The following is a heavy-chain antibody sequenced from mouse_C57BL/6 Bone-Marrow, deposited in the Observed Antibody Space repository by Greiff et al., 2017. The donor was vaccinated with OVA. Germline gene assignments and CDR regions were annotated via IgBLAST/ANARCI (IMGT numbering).Heavy chain of an antibody. CDR2: IDPSDSYT. J-gene: IGHJ4*01. CDR1: GYTFTSYW. CDR3: ARKGCYDMDY. Sequence: QVQLQQPGAELVKPGASVKLSCKASGYTFTSYWMQWVKQRPGQGLEWIGEIDPSDSYTNYNQKFKGKATLTVDTSSSTAYMQLSSLTSEDAAVYYCARKGCYDMDYWGQGTSVTVSS. V-gene: IGHV1-50*01.